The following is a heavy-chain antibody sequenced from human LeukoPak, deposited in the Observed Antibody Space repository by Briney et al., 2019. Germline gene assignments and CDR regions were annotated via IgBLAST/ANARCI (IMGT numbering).Heavy chain of an antibody. D-gene: IGHD4-17*01. CDR1: GGSISSYY. V-gene: IGHV4-59*08. CDR2: IYYSGST. Sequence: SETLSLTCTVSGGSISSYYWSWIRQPPGKGLEWIGYIYYSGSTNYNPSLKSRVTTSVDTSKNQFSLELSSVTAADTAVYYCARHLPIYGDYDFDPWGQGTLVTVSS. J-gene: IGHJ5*02. CDR3: ARHLPIYGDYDFDP.